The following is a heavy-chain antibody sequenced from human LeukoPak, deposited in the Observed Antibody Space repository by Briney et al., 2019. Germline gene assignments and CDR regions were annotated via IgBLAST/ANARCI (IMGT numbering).Heavy chain of an antibody. CDR2: IKSKNDGATT. Sequence: GGSLRLSCAASGSPFRNLWMTWVRQAPGKGLEWVGRIKSKNDGATTDYAAPVKGRFTISRDDSQNRVSLQMDSLRSDDTAIYYCTTSLYSYNDDWGQGTLVTVSS. CDR1: GSPFRNLW. J-gene: IGHJ4*02. V-gene: IGHV3-15*01. D-gene: IGHD1-1*01. CDR3: TTSLYSYNDD.